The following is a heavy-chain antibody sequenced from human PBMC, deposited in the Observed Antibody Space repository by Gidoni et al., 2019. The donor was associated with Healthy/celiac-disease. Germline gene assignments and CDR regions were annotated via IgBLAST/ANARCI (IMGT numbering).Heavy chain of an antibody. CDR3: AKGREVATIEVPYYYYYYGMDV. CDR2: ISGSGGST. CDR1: GFTFSSYA. Sequence: EVQLLESGGGLVQPGGSLRLSCAASGFTFSSYAMSWVRQAPGKGLEWVSAISGSGGSTYYADSVKGRFTISRDNSKNTLYLQMNSLRAEDTAVYYCAKGREVATIEVPYYYYYYGMDVWGQGTTVTVSS. D-gene: IGHD5-12*01. J-gene: IGHJ6*02. V-gene: IGHV3-23*01.